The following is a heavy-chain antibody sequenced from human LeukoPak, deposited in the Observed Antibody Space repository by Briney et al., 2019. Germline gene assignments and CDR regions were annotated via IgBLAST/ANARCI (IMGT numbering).Heavy chain of an antibody. J-gene: IGHJ4*02. CDR2: ISAYNGDT. Sequence: ASVKVSCKTSGYTFTSYGISWVRQAPGRGLEWMGWISAYNGDTNFAQKLQDRVTMTTDTPTSTAYMELRSLRSDDTAIYYCASQGDITAGAFDYWAREPWSPSPQ. V-gene: IGHV1-18*01. CDR3: ASQGDITAGAFDY. D-gene: IGHD6-13*01. CDR1: GYTFTSYG.